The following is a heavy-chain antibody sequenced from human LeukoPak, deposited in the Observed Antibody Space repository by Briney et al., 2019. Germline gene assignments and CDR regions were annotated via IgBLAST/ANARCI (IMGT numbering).Heavy chain of an antibody. CDR1: GYTFTSYY. CDR2: INPSGGST. V-gene: IGHV1-46*01. CDR3: ARDDTAMVTSY. Sequence: ASVKVSCKASGYTFTSYYMHWVRQAPGQGLEWMGIINPSGGSTSYAQKFQGRVTMARDMSTSTVYMELSSLRSEDTAVYYCARDDTAMVTSYWGQGTLVTVSS. D-gene: IGHD5-18*01. J-gene: IGHJ4*02.